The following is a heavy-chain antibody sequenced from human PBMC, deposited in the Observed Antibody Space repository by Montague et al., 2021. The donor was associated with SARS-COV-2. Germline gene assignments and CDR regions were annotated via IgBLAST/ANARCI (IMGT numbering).Heavy chain of an antibody. CDR3: AKGGVWERRGLTTFDY. Sequence: SLRLSCAASGITFSSYAMNWVRQAPGKGLEWVSTITGSGGSTYYADSVKGRFTISRDNSKNTLYLQMNSLRAEDTAVYYCAKGGVWERRGLTTFDYWGQGTLVTVSS. D-gene: IGHD1-26*01. CDR2: ITGSGGST. J-gene: IGHJ4*02. CDR1: GITFSSYA. V-gene: IGHV3-23*01.